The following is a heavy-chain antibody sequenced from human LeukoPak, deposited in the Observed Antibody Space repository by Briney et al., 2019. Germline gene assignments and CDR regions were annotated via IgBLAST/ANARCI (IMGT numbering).Heavy chain of an antibody. Sequence: GGSLRLSCAVSRFTFSSYEMNWVRQAPGKGLEWVSYISTSASTIYYADSVKGRFTISRDNSKNTLYLQMNSLRAEDTAVYYCARGPSGYHNTGGQGTLVTVSS. CDR3: ARGPSGYHNT. V-gene: IGHV3-48*03. D-gene: IGHD5-12*01. CDR2: ISTSASTI. CDR1: RFTFSSYE. J-gene: IGHJ4*02.